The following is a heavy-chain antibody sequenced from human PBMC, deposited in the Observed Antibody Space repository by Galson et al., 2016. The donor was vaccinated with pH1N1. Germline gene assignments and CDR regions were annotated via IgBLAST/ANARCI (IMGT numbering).Heavy chain of an antibody. Sequence: QSGAEVKKPGESLKISCKGSGYRFPSSWIGWVRQMPGKGLEWMGIIYLGGSLIRYRPSFQGQVTISADKSVNIVYLEWVSLKASDTAMYYFPRQNDYGDYRGDAFEIWGQGTMVTVSS. CDR2: IYLGGSLI. CDR3: PRQNDYGDYRGDAFEI. J-gene: IGHJ3*02. D-gene: IGHD4-17*01. CDR1: GYRFPSSW. V-gene: IGHV5-51*01.